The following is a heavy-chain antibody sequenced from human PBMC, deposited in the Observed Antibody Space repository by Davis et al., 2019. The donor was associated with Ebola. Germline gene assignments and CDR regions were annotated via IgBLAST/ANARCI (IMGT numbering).Heavy chain of an antibody. V-gene: IGHV3-7*01. CDR3: ARGLGYCSGGSRYPRVF. D-gene: IGHD2-15*01. Sequence: GESLKISCAASGFTFSSYWMSWVRQAPGKGLEWVANIKQDGSEKYYVDSVKGRFTISRDNAKNSLYLQMNSLRAEDTAVYYCARGLGYCSGGSRYPRVFWGQGTTVTVSS. J-gene: IGHJ6*02. CDR2: IKQDGSEK. CDR1: GFTFSSYW.